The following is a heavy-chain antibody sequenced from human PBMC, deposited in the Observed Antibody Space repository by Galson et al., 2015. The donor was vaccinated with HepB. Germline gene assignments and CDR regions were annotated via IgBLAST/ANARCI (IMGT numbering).Heavy chain of an antibody. D-gene: IGHD1-26*01. Sequence: SLRLSCAASGFSLSTYWMSWVRQAPGKGLEWVANIIQDGSVTNYVDSVKGRFTISRDNAQNSLFLQMSGLRAEDTALYYCARDAFSCGSHDYWGQGTLVTVHS. J-gene: IGHJ4*02. CDR1: GFSLSTYW. CDR2: IIQDGSVT. CDR3: ARDAFSCGSHDY. V-gene: IGHV3-7*03.